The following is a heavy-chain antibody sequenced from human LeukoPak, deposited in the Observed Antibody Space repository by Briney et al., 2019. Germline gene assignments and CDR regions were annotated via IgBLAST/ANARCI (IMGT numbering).Heavy chain of an antibody. Sequence: ASVKVSCKASGYTFTDYYMHCVRQAPGQGLEWMGIINPSGGSTSYAQKFQGRVTMTRDTSTSTVYMELSSLRSEDTAVYYCASTRGYSGYLDYWGQGTLVTVSS. D-gene: IGHD5-12*01. CDR3: ASTRGYSGYLDY. CDR1: GYTFTDYY. CDR2: INPSGGST. V-gene: IGHV1-46*01. J-gene: IGHJ4*02.